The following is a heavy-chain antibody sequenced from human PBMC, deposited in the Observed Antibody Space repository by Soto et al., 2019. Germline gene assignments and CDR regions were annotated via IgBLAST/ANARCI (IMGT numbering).Heavy chain of an antibody. Sequence: SETLSLTCSVSGYSVTSSDYYFSLILQPPGKGLEWIGSMFYSGLTYYNPSLKSRVTLSVDTSKNQFSVRLNSVTAADTAVYYCAPLSVSLSGPYGIHVWGQGTTVTV. D-gene: IGHD2-15*01. V-gene: IGHV4-39*01. CDR2: MFYSGLT. J-gene: IGHJ6*02. CDR3: APLSVSLSGPYGIHV. CDR1: GYSVTSSDYY.